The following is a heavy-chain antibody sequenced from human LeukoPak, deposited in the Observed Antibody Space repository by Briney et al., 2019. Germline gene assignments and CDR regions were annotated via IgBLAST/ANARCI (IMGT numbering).Heavy chain of an antibody. CDR1: GFTFSSYS. CDR3: ARGGPNTYYDILTGYDYFYYYGMDV. CDR2: ISSASTYI. Sequence: GGSLRLSCAASGFTFSSYSMNWVRQAPGKGLEWVSSISSASTYIYYADSLKGRFTISRDNANNSLYLQMNSLRAEDTALYYCARGGPNTYYDILTGYDYFYYYGMDVWGQGTTVTVSS. V-gene: IGHV3-21*01. J-gene: IGHJ6*02. D-gene: IGHD3-9*01.